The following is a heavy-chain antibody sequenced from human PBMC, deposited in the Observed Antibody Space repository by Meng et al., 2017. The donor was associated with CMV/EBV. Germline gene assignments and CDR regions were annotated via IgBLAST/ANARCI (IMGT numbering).Heavy chain of an antibody. CDR3: ARGGYYDSSGQNWFDP. J-gene: IGHJ5*02. CDR2: ISYDGSNK. V-gene: IGHV3-30-3*01. D-gene: IGHD3-22*01. Sequence: FTFITYAMHWVRQTPGKGLEWVAVISYDGSNKYYADSVKGRFTISRDNSKNTLHLQMNTLRAEDTALYYCARGGYYDSSGQNWFDPWGQGTLVTVSS. CDR1: FTFITYA.